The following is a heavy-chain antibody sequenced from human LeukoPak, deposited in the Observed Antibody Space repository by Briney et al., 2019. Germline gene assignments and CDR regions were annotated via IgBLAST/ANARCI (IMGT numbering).Heavy chain of an antibody. J-gene: IGHJ4*02. CDR1: GFTFSGYE. CDR2: ISRSSSGNAI. V-gene: IGHV3-48*03. Sequence: PGGSLRLSCAASGFTFSGYEGNWVRQAPGKGLEWISYISRSSSGNAIKYADSVQGRFTISRDNAKNSVYLQMNSLRAEDTAVYYCARAMTSWGQGTLVTVSS. CDR3: ARAMTS. D-gene: IGHD4-11*01.